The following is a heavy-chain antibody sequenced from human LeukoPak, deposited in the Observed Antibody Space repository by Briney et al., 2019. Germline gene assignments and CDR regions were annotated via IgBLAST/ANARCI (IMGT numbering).Heavy chain of an antibody. D-gene: IGHD3-22*01. CDR3: AKARLSGLAALRRGGYYAMDA. Sequence: GGSLRLSCAASGFTFSSYGMHWVRQAPGKGLEWVAVISYDGSNKYYADSVKGRFTISRDNSKNTLYPQMNSLRAEDTAVYYCAKARLSGLAALRRGGYYAMDAWGQGTTVTVSS. J-gene: IGHJ6*02. CDR2: ISYDGSNK. V-gene: IGHV3-30*18. CDR1: GFTFSSYG.